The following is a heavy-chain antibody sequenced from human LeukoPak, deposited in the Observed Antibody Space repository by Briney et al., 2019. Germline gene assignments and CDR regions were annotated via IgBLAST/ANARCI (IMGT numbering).Heavy chain of an antibody. CDR2: IYTSGST. CDR1: GGSISSSNYY. D-gene: IGHD3-10*01. V-gene: IGHV4-61*02. CDR3: ARDKGLYYYGSGSYYNIQSYWFDP. Sequence: SETLSLTCTVSGGSISSSNYYWSWIRQPAGKGLEWIGRIYTSGSTNYNPSLKSRVTMSVDTSKNQFSLKLSSVTAADTAVYYCARDKGLYYYGSGSYYNIQSYWFDPWGQGTLVTVSS. J-gene: IGHJ5*02.